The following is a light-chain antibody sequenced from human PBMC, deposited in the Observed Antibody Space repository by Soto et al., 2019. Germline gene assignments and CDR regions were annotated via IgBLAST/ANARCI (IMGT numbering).Light chain of an antibody. CDR2: EGS. CDR1: SSDVGSHNF. V-gene: IGLV2-23*01. Sequence: QSVLTQPASVSGSPGQSITISCTGTSSDVGSHNFVSWYQQRPGKAPKLMIFEGSKRPSGVSNRFSGSKSGNTASLTISGLQAEDEADYYCCSYAGSRVVFGGGTKVTVL. CDR3: CSYAGSRVV. J-gene: IGLJ2*01.